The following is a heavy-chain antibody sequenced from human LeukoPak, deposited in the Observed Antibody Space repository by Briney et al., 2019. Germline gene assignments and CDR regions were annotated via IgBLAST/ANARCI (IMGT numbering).Heavy chain of an antibody. D-gene: IGHD3-10*01. Sequence: ASVKVSCKGSGYTFTSYGISWVRQAPGQGLEWMGWISAYNGNTNYAQKLQGRVTMTTDTSTSTAYMELRSLRSDDTAVYYCATIYYGSGSLSYLMNWFDPWGQGTLVTVSS. V-gene: IGHV1-18*01. CDR3: ATIYYGSGSLSYLMNWFDP. CDR1: GYTFTSYG. J-gene: IGHJ5*02. CDR2: ISAYNGNT.